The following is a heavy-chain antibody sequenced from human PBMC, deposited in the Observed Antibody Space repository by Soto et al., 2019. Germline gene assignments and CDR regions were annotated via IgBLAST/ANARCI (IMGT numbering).Heavy chain of an antibody. CDR3: ARAPFAGFQAFDI. V-gene: IGHV3-30-3*01. CDR1: GFTFSSYA. J-gene: IGHJ3*02. CDR2: ISYDGSNK. D-gene: IGHD3-3*01. Sequence: GGSLRLSCAASGFTFSSYAMHWVRQAPGKGLEWVAVISYDGSNKYYADSVKGRFTISRDNSKNTLYLQMNSLRAEDTAVYYCARAPFAGFQAFDIWGQGTMVTVSS.